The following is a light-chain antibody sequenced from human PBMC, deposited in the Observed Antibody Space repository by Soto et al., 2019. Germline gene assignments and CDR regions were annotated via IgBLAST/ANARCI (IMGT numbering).Light chain of an antibody. J-gene: IGLJ2*01. V-gene: IGLV2-8*01. CDR1: SSDVGGYNY. Sequence: QSALTQPPSASGSPGQSVTISCTGSSSDVGGYNYVSWYQQHPGKAPKLMIYEVSKRPSGVPDRLSGSKSGNTASLTVSWLQAEDEAEYYCSSYGGSNTVVFGGGTKVNVL. CDR2: EVS. CDR3: SSYGGSNTVV.